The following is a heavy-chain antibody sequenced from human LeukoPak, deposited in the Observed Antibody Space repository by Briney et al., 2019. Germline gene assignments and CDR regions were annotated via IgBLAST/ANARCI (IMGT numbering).Heavy chain of an antibody. Sequence: GGSLRLSCAASGLTFSSHWMHWVRQAPGKGLVWVSRITNDGSSTTYADSVKGRFTISRDNAKNMLYLQVNSLRAEDTAVYYCARDDVTGYYDSSGYDYWGQGTLVTVSS. CDR3: ARDDVTGYYDSSGYDY. CDR1: GLTFSSHW. V-gene: IGHV3-74*01. J-gene: IGHJ4*02. CDR2: ITNDGSST. D-gene: IGHD3-22*01.